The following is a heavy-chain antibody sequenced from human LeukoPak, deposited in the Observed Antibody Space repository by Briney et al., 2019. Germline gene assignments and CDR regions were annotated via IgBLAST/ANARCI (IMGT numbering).Heavy chain of an antibody. CDR3: ARGAGFKTDY. CDR2: IKQDGSEE. Sequence: PGGSLRLSCVASVFSFNSYWMTWVRQAPGKGLEWLASIKQDGSEEYYVDSVKGRFTISRDNAKNSLYLQMNSLRDEDTAVYYCARGAGFKTDYWGQGILVTVSS. V-gene: IGHV3-7*04. CDR1: VFSFNSYW. J-gene: IGHJ4*02.